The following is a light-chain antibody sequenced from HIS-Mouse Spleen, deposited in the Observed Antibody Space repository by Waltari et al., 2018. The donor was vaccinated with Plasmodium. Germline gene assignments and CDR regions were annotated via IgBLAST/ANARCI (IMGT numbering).Light chain of an antibody. V-gene: IGLV3-10*01. Sequence: SYELTQPPSVSVSPGQTARTTCSGDDLPKKYASLYQQKSGQAPVLVIYEDSKRPSGIPERFSGSSSGTMATLTISGAQVEDEADYYCYSTDSSGNHRVFGGGTKLTVL. CDR2: EDS. CDR3: YSTDSSGNHRV. J-gene: IGLJ3*02. CDR1: DLPKKY.